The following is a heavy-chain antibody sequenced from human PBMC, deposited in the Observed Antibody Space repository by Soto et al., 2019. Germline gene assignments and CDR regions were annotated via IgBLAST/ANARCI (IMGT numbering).Heavy chain of an antibody. J-gene: IGHJ6*02. CDR3: AREVTIFGCGMDV. D-gene: IGHD3-3*01. V-gene: IGHV4-31*03. CDR1: GGCISGDGYY. Sequence: PSETLSLTCTVSGGCISGDGYYWSWIRQHPGKGLEWIGYIHYSGSASYTPSLQSRVIISVDTSKNQLSLKLSSVTAADTAVYYCAREVTIFGCGMDVWGRGTTVTVSS. CDR2: IHYSGSA.